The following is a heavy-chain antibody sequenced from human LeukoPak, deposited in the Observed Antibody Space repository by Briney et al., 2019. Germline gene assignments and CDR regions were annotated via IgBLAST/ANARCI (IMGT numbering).Heavy chain of an antibody. CDR1: GGSISSSSYY. CDR3: ARHSSGWYYFDY. CDR2: AYYSGST. J-gene: IGHJ4*02. Sequence: SETLSLTCTVSGGSISSSSYYWGWIRQPPGKGLEWIGSAYYSGSTYYNPSLKSRVIISVDTSKNQFSLKLSSATAADTAVYYCARHSSGWYYFDYWGQGTLVTVSS. D-gene: IGHD6-19*01. V-gene: IGHV4-39*01.